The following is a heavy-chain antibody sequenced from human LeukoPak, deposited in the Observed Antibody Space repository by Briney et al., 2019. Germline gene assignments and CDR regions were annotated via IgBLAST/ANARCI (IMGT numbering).Heavy chain of an antibody. CDR3: ARDGNYGGGGSCYPHHEAFDI. V-gene: IGHV3-66*03. J-gene: IGHJ3*02. D-gene: IGHD2-15*01. Sequence: GGSLRLSCAASGFTVSSKYMSWVRQAPGKGLEWVSVIYTCGTTYYADSVKGRFTISRDNSKNTLYLQMNSLRAEDTALYYCARDGNYGGGGSCYPHHEAFDIWGQGTMVTVSS. CDR1: GFTVSSKY. CDR2: IYTCGTT.